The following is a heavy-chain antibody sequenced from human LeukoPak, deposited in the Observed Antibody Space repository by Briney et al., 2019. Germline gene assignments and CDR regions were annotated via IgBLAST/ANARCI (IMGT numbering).Heavy chain of an antibody. J-gene: IGHJ2*01. Sequence: AGESLKISCKSSGYSIITYWIGWVRQMPGKGLEWMGIIHPGYSDTRDSPSFQGQVTISVDKSISTAYLQWSSLKASDTAMYYCARLKVVTSSYWYFDLWGRGTLVTVSS. CDR3: ARLKVVTSSYWYFDL. V-gene: IGHV5-51*01. D-gene: IGHD4-23*01. CDR1: GYSIITYW. CDR2: IHPGYSDT.